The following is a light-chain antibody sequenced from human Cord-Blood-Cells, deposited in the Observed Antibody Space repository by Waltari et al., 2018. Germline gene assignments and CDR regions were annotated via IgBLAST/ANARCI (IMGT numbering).Light chain of an antibody. Sequence: EIVLTQSPGTLSLSPVERATLACRASQSVSSSYFAWYQQKPGQAPRLLIYGASSRATGIPDRFSGSGSGTDFTLTISRLEPEDFAVYYCQQYGSSPFTFGPGTKVDIK. J-gene: IGKJ3*01. CDR1: QSVSSSY. CDR2: GAS. V-gene: IGKV3-20*01. CDR3: QQYGSSPFT.